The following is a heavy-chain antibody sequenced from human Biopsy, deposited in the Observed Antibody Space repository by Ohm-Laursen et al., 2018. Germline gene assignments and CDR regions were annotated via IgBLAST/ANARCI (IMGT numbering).Heavy chain of an antibody. D-gene: IGHD4-23*01. CDR3: ARGSNEYGGLYFPH. Sequence: SDTLSLTYNVSGGDINNYYWSWIRQPAGKGLEWIGHISHTGYTSYKSSLKSRVTISLDTSRKHFSLRLTSLAAADTAVYYCARGSNEYGGLYFPHWGQGTLVTVSS. CDR2: ISHTGYT. V-gene: IGHV4-4*07. CDR1: GGDINNYY. J-gene: IGHJ1*01.